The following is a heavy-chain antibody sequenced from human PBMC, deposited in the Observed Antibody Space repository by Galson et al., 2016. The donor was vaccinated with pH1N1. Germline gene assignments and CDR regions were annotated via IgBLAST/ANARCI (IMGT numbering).Heavy chain of an antibody. CDR2: ISSSGSSI. Sequence: SLRLSCAASGFIFSAYEMDWVRQAPGKGLEWVSYISSSGSSIYYADSVRGRFTISRDNAKRSLYLQMNSLTAEDTAVDDCTRRGESTTLVRDHFDYWGQGTLVTVSS. J-gene: IGHJ4*02. CDR3: TRRGESTTLVRDHFDY. V-gene: IGHV3-48*03. D-gene: IGHD2/OR15-2a*01. CDR1: GFIFSAYE.